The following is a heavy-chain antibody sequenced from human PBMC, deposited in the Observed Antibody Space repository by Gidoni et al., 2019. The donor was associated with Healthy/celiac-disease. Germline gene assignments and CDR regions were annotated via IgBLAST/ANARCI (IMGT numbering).Heavy chain of an antibody. Sequence: QVQLVESGGGVVQPGRSLRLLCAASGFTFSSYAMHWVRQAPGKGLEWVAVISYDGSNKYYADSVKGRFTISRDNSKNTLYLQMNSLRAEDTAVYYCARDEGDHYFDYWGQGTLVTVSS. J-gene: IGHJ4*02. CDR3: ARDEGDHYFDY. CDR2: ISYDGSNK. D-gene: IGHD2-21*02. CDR1: GFTFSSYA. V-gene: IGHV3-30-3*01.